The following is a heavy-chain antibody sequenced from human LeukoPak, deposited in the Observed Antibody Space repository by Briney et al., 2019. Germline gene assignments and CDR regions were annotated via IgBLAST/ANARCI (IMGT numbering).Heavy chain of an antibody. CDR2: ISGSGGTT. CDR1: GFTFNSYA. D-gene: IGHD4-17*01. CDR3: AKTPVTTGRYWYFDL. Sequence: GGSLRLSCAVSGFTFNSYAMTWVRQAPGKGLEWVSGISGSGGTTYFADSVKGRFTISRDNSKNTLYLQMNSLRAEDTAVYYCAKTPVTTGRYWYFDLWGRGTLVTVSS. J-gene: IGHJ2*01. V-gene: IGHV3-23*01.